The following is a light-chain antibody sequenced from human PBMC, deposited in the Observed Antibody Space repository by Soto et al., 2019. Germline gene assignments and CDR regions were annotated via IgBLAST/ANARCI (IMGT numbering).Light chain of an antibody. CDR3: QQYPGT. V-gene: IGKV3-20*01. Sequence: EIVLTQSPGTLSLSPGERATLSCRASQSVSSSYLAWYQQKPGQASRLLIYGASSRATGIPDRFSGSGSGTDFTLTISRLEPEDFAVYYCQQYPGTFGQGTKLEIK. J-gene: IGKJ2*01. CDR1: QSVSSSY. CDR2: GAS.